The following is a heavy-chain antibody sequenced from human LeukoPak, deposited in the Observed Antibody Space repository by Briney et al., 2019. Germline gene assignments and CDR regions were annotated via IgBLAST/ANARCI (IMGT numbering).Heavy chain of an antibody. V-gene: IGHV3-30*18. Sequence: PGGSLRLSCAASGFTFSSYGMHWVRQAPGKGLEWVAVTSYDGSNKYYADSVKGRFTISRDNSKNTLYLQMNSLRTEDTAVYYCAKGYCGGDCPIDYWGQGTLVTVSS. CDR2: TSYDGSNK. CDR3: AKGYCGGDCPIDY. CDR1: GFTFSSYG. D-gene: IGHD2-21*02. J-gene: IGHJ4*02.